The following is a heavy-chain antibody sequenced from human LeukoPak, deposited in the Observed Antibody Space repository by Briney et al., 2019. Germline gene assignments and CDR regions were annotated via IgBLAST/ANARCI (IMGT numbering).Heavy chain of an antibody. Sequence: PGGSLRLSCAASGFTFSSYGMHWVRQAPGKGLEWVSGISWNSGSIGYADSVKGRFTISRDNAKNSLYLQMNSLRAEDTALYYCAKYSSGIFDYWGQGTLVTVSS. V-gene: IGHV3-9*01. CDR1: GFTFSSYG. D-gene: IGHD3-10*01. CDR2: ISWNSGSI. CDR3: AKYSSGIFDY. J-gene: IGHJ4*02.